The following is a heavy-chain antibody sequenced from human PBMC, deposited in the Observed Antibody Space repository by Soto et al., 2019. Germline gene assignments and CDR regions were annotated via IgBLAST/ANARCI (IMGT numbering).Heavy chain of an antibody. Sequence: SETLSLTCTVSGGSISSYYWSWIRQPPGKGLEWIGYIYYSGSTNYNPSLKSRVTISVDTSKNQFSLKLSSVTAADTAVYYCARPCDFWSGYPDAFDIWGQGTMVTVSS. CDR3: ARPCDFWSGYPDAFDI. D-gene: IGHD3-3*01. V-gene: IGHV4-59*01. CDR1: GGSISSYY. J-gene: IGHJ3*02. CDR2: IYYSGST.